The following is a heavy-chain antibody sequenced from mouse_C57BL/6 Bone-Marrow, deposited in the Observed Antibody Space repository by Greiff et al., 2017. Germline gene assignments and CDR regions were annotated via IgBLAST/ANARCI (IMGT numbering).Heavy chain of an antibody. J-gene: IGHJ1*03. D-gene: IGHD1-1*01. V-gene: IGHV1-76*01. CDR1: GYTFTDYY. CDR2: IYPGSGNT. CDR3: ARSDYGSSYGYFDV. Sequence: QVQLQQSGAELVRPGASVKLSCKASGYTFTDYYINWVKQRPGQGLEWIARIYPGSGNTYYNEKFKGKATLTAEKSSSTAYMQLSSLTSEDSAVYDCARSDYGSSYGYFDVWGTGTTVTVSS.